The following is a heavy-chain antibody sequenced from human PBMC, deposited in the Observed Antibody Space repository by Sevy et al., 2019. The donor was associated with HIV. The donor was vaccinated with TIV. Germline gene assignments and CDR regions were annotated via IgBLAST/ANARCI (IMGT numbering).Heavy chain of an antibody. Sequence: ASVKVSCMASGGSFRNFAISWVRQAPGQGLEWVGRIIPIFGTTNYAQKFQGRVTLTADESTNTAYMDLSSLTSEDTAVYFCARWTNLHYFETWGQGTLVTVSS. CDR2: IIPIFGTT. D-gene: IGHD1-7*01. CDR3: ARWTNLHYFET. J-gene: IGHJ4*02. V-gene: IGHV1-69*13. CDR1: GGSFRNFA.